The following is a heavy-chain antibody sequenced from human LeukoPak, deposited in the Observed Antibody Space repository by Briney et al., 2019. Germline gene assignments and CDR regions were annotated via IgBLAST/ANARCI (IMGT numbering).Heavy chain of an antibody. CDR1: GFTFSSYS. D-gene: IGHD2-15*01. Sequence: GGFLSLSCAASGFTFSSYSMNWVRLAPGKGLEWVSYISSSSSTIYYADSVKGRFTISRDNAKNSLYLQMNSLRAEDTAVYYCARESANYIVVVVAANYYGMDVWGQGTTVTVSS. CDR3: ARESANYIVVVVAANYYGMDV. V-gene: IGHV3-48*01. J-gene: IGHJ6*02. CDR2: ISSSSSTI.